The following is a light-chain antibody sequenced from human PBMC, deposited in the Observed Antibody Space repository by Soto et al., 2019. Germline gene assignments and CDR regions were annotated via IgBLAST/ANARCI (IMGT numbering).Light chain of an antibody. CDR1: TSNIGSNY. V-gene: IGLV1-47*01. CDR3: ATWDDSLNGFYV. Sequence: QSVVTEPRWACGTPWQGATISNSGSTSNIGSNYVYWYQQLPGTAPKLLIYRNNQRPSGVPDRFSGSKSGTSASLAISGLRSDDEADYFCATWDDSLNGFYVFGTGTKVTVL. CDR2: RNN. J-gene: IGLJ1*01.